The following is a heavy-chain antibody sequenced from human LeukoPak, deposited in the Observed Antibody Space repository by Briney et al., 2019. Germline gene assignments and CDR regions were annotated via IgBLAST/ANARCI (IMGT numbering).Heavy chain of an antibody. CDR3: AKDHWGYDILTGYQTLYYFDY. CDR2: TSSSDSGK. Sequence: GGSLRLSCVVSGFTLSSYAMSWVRQAPGKGLEWVAATSSSDSGKYHADSVRGRFTISRDNSKNTVYLQMNSLRAEDAAVYYCAKDHWGYDILTGYQTLYYFDYWGQGTLVAVSS. D-gene: IGHD3-9*01. V-gene: IGHV3-23*01. CDR1: GFTLSSYA. J-gene: IGHJ4*02.